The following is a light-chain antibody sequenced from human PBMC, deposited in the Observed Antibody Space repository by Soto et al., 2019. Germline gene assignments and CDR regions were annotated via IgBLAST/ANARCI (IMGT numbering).Light chain of an antibody. CDR1: QSISGW. Sequence: DIQMTQSPSTLSGSVGDRVTITCRASQSISGWLAWYQQKPGKAPKLLIYKASSLQSGVPSRFGGSGSGTEFTLTISSLRPDDFATYYCQQYNSYWTFGQGTKVDIK. CDR2: KAS. V-gene: IGKV1-5*03. J-gene: IGKJ1*01. CDR3: QQYNSYWT.